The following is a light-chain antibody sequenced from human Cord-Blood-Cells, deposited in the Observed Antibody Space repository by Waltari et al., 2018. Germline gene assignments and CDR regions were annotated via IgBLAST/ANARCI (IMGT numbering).Light chain of an antibody. CDR1: QSVSSY. V-gene: IGKV3-11*01. CDR3: QQRSNWPPLT. Sequence: EIVLPQSPVTLSLSPGERATLSCRASQSVSSYLAWYQQTPGQAPRLLIYDASNRATGIPARFSGSGSGTDFTLTISSLEPEDFAVYYCQQRSNWPPLTFGGGTKVEIK. CDR2: DAS. J-gene: IGKJ4*01.